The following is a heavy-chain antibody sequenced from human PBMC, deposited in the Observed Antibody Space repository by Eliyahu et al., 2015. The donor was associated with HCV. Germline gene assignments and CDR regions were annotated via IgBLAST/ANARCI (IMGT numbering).Heavy chain of an antibody. CDR1: GSTFTSHD. J-gene: IGHJ3*01. D-gene: IGHD1-26*01. Sequence: QVQVVQSGAEAKKPGASVKVTCKASGSTFTSHDFNWVRQAPGQGLEWMGWISGYNGKANYAQKFQDRVTLTTDTSTNIASMELRSLTSDDTAVYYCARGLPWDATDSMWGQGTMVTVSS. CDR2: ISGYNGKA. CDR3: ARGLPWDATDSM. V-gene: IGHV1-18*04.